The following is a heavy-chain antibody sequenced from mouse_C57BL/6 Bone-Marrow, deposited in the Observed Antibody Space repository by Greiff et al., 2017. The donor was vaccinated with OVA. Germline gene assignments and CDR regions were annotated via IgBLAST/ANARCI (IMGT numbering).Heavy chain of an antibody. CDR3: ARTDYGSSSWFAY. J-gene: IGHJ3*01. Sequence: QVQLQQPGAELVKPGASVKLSCKASGFTFTSYWMPWVKQRPGQGLEWIGMIHPNSGSTNYNEKLKSKATLTVNNSSSTAYLQLSSLTSEDSAVYYCARTDYGSSSWFAYWGQGTLVTVSA. CDR1: GFTFTSYW. D-gene: IGHD1-1*01. CDR2: IHPNSGST. V-gene: IGHV1-64*01.